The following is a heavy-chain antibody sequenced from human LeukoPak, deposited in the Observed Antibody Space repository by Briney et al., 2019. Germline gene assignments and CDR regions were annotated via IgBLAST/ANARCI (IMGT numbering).Heavy chain of an antibody. J-gene: IGHJ4*02. V-gene: IGHV4-34*01. Sequence: GSLRLSCAASGFTFSSYAMSWIRQPPGKGLEWIGEINHSGSTNHNPSLKSRVTISVDTSKNQFSLKLSSVTAADTAVYYCARGPIVVVVAAKGSYFDYWGQGTLVTVSS. CDR2: INHSGST. CDR3: ARGPIVVVVAAKGSYFDY. CDR1: GFTFSSYA. D-gene: IGHD2-15*01.